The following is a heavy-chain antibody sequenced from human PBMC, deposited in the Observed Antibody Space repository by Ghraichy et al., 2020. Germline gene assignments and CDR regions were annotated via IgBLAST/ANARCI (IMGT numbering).Heavy chain of an antibody. CDR2: ISYDGSNK. Sequence: GGSLRLSCAASGFTFSSYGMHWVRQAPGKGLEWVAVISYDGSNKYYADSVKGRFTISRDNSKNTLYLQMNSLRAEDTAVYYCAKERLLYSGSYLLDYWGQGTLVTVSS. CDR3: AKERLLYSGSYLLDY. D-gene: IGHD1-26*01. V-gene: IGHV3-30*18. J-gene: IGHJ4*02. CDR1: GFTFSSYG.